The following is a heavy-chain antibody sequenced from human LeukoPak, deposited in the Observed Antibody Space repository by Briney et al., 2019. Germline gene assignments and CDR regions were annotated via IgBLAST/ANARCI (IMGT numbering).Heavy chain of an antibody. CDR1: GGSFGGYY. CDR2: ISHRGRT. D-gene: IGHD3-3*01. V-gene: IGHV4-34*01. Sequence: SETLSLTCAVYGGSFGGYYWSWIRQPPGKGLEWIGEISHRGRTHYNPSLKGRVTMSVDTSKNQFALEVDSVTAADTAVYYCARIPLYFLEPFDYWGQGILVTVSS. CDR3: ARIPLYFLEPFDY. J-gene: IGHJ4*02.